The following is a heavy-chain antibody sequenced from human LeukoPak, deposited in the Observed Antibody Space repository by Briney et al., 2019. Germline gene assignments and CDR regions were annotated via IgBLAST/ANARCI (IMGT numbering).Heavy chain of an antibody. Sequence: PGGSLRLSCAASGFTFSSYAMSWVRQAPGKGLEWVSAISGSGGSTYYADSVKGRFTISRDNSKNTLYLQMNSLRAEDTAVHYCAKGRTIARYYYYMDVWGKGTTVTVSS. CDR2: ISGSGGST. CDR1: GFTFSSYA. D-gene: IGHD3-9*01. V-gene: IGHV3-23*01. J-gene: IGHJ6*03. CDR3: AKGRTIARYYYYMDV.